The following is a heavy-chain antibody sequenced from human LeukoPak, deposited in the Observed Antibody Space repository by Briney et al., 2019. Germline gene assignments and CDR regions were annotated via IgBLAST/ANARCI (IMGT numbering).Heavy chain of an antibody. V-gene: IGHV1-69*04. CDR2: IIPILGIA. CDR3: ARSVATTYGMDV. J-gene: IGHJ6*02. CDR1: GGTFSSYA. Sequence: SVKVSCKASGGTFSSYAISWVRQAPGQGLEWMGRIIPILGIANSAQKFQGRVTITADKSTSTAYMELSSLRSEDTAVYYCARSVATTYGMDVWGQGTTVTVS. D-gene: IGHD5-12*01.